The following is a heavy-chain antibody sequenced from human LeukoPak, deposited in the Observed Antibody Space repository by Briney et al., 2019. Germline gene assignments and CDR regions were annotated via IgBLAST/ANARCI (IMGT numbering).Heavy chain of an antibody. D-gene: IGHD4-17*01. CDR3: ARGQGSTVTPSAFDI. Sequence: SETLSLTCAVYGGSFSGYYWSWIRQPPGKGLEWIGEINHSGGTNYNPSLKSRVTISVDTSKNQFSLKLSSVTAADTAVYYCARGQGSTVTPSAFDIWGQGTMVTVSS. J-gene: IGHJ3*02. V-gene: IGHV4-34*01. CDR1: GGSFSGYY. CDR2: INHSGGT.